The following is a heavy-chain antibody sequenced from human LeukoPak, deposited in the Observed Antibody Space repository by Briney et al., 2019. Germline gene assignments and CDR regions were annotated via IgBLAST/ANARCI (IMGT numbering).Heavy chain of an antibody. CDR2: ISSDGSNK. V-gene: IGHV3-30-3*01. J-gene: IGHJ4*02. CDR1: GSTFTSFA. CDR3: ASISGASWGDF. Sequence: GGSLRLSCAASGSTFTSFALHWVRQAPGKGLEWVAVISSDGSNKYYLDSVKGRFTISRDNSKNTLYLQMTSLRADDTAIYFCASISGASWGDFWGQGTQVSVSS. D-gene: IGHD3-16*01.